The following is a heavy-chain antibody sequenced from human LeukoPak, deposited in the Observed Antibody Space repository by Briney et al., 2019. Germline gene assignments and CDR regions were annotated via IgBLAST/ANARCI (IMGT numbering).Heavy chain of an antibody. J-gene: IGHJ4*02. CDR2: IYTSGST. Sequence: SQTLSLTCTVSGGSISSGSYYWSWIRQPAGKGLEWIGRIYTSGSTNYNPSLKSRVTMSVDTSKNQFSLKLSSVTAADTAVYYCARDSFYCSSTSCYFDYWGQGTLVTVSS. CDR1: GGSISSGSYY. CDR3: ARDSFYCSSTSCYFDY. V-gene: IGHV4-61*02. D-gene: IGHD2-2*01.